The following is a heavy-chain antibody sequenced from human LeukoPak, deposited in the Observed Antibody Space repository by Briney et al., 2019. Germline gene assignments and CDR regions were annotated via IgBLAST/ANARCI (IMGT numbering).Heavy chain of an antibody. CDR1: GGSISSYY. Sequence: SETLSLTCADPGGSISSYYWSWIRPPPGKGLEWIGYIYYSGSTKYNPSLKSRVTISADTSKNQFSLKLSSVTAADTAVYYCAGTTVTTLILGYWGQGTLVTVSS. D-gene: IGHD4-11*01. V-gene: IGHV4-59*01. J-gene: IGHJ4*02. CDR2: IYYSGST. CDR3: AGTTVTTLILGY.